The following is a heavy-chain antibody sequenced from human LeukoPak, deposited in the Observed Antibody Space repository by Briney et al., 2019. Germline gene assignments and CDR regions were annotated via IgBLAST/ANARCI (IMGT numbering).Heavy chain of an antibody. J-gene: IGHJ4*02. CDR3: AAGAGWLIDW. Sequence: GGSLRLSCAASGFTFSNYWLHWVRQAPGKGLEWVAIIEKDGSEILYVVSVKGRFTFSRDNAKNPLYLQMNSLRAEDTAVYYCAAGAGWLIDWWGQGTLVTVSS. D-gene: IGHD6-19*01. CDR2: IEKDGSEI. V-gene: IGHV3-7*01. CDR1: GFTFSNYW.